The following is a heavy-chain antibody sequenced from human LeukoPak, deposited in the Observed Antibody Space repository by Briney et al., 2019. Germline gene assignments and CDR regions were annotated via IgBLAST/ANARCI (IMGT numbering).Heavy chain of an antibody. CDR2: IYHSGTT. J-gene: IGHJ4*02. V-gene: IGHV4-30-2*01. Sequence: SETLSLTCAVSGGSISSGGYSWSWIRQPPGKGLEWIGYIYHSGTTYYNPSLQSRVTMSVDTSKNQFSLKLSSVTAVDTAVYYCARKENVYYYFDYWGQGTLVTVSS. D-gene: IGHD3-10*01. CDR1: GGSISSGGYS. CDR3: ARKENVYYYFDY.